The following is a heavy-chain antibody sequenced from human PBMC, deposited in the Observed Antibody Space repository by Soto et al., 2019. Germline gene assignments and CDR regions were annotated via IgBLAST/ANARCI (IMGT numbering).Heavy chain of an antibody. CDR2: IIGSGGST. CDR1: GFTFSSYA. D-gene: IGHD3-16*02. Sequence: GGSLRLSCAASGFTFSSYAMSWVRQAPGKGLEWVSVIIGSGGSTYYADSVKGRFSISRYNSKNTLYLQMNSLRAEDTAVYYCAKIALHLGELSPWGQGTLVTVSS. V-gene: IGHV3-23*01. J-gene: IGHJ5*02. CDR3: AKIALHLGELSP.